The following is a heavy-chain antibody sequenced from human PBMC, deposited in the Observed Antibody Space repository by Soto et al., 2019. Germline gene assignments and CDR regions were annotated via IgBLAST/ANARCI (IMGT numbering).Heavy chain of an antibody. J-gene: IGHJ6*02. CDR3: AKGDSGSFYYGMDV. CDR1: GFTFDDYA. CDR2: ISWNSGSI. Sequence: EVQLVESGGGLVQPGRSLRLSCAASGFTFDDYAMHWVRQAPGKGLEWVSGISWNSGSIGYADSVKGRFTISRDNAKNSLYLQLNSLRAEDTAVYYWAKGDSGSFYYGMDVWGQGTTVTVSS. D-gene: IGHD6-13*01. V-gene: IGHV3-9*01.